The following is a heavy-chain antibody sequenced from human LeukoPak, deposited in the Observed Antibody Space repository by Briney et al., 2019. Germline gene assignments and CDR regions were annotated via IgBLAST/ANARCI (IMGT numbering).Heavy chain of an antibody. CDR3: ARGPLAVDTAMVYPDY. CDR2: INHSGST. J-gene: IGHJ4*02. CDR1: GGSFSGYY. Sequence: SETLSLTCAVYGGSFSGYYWSWIRLPPGKGLEWIGEINHSGSTNYNPSLKSRVTISVDTSKNQFSLKLSSVTAADTAVYYCARGPLAVDTAMVYPDYWGQGTLVTVSS. V-gene: IGHV4-34*01. D-gene: IGHD5-18*01.